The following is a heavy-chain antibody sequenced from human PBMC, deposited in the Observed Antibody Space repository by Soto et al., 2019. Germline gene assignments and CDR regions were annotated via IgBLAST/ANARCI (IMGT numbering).Heavy chain of an antibody. CDR3: ARDRSYGYCSSTSCAAPRGYYYYGMDV. D-gene: IGHD2-2*03. Sequence: SETLSLTCTVSGGSISSYYWSWIRQPPGKGLEWIGYIYYSGSTNYNPSLKSRVTISVDTSKNQFSLKLSSVTAADTAVYYCARDRSYGYCSSTSCAAPRGYYYYGMDVWGQGTTVTVSS. CDR1: GGSISSYY. V-gene: IGHV4-59*12. J-gene: IGHJ6*02. CDR2: IYYSGST.